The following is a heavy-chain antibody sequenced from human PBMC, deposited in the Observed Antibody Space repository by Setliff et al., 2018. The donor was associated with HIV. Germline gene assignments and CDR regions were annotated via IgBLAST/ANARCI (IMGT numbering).Heavy chain of an antibody. Sequence: PSETLSLTCEVSGYFISSGYYWGWIRQPPGKGLEWIGTVYHSGSTYYNPSLKSRVTISIDTSKNQFSLKLSSVTAADTAVYYCARVGYYDSSFDYWGQGTLVTVSS. CDR2: VYHSGST. J-gene: IGHJ4*02. D-gene: IGHD3-22*01. CDR3: ARVGYYDSSFDY. CDR1: GYFISSGYY. V-gene: IGHV4-38-2*01.